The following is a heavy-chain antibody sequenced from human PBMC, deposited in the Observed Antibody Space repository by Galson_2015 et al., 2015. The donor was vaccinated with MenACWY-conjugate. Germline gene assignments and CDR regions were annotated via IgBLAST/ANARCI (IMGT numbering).Heavy chain of an antibody. CDR3: ARTPGRDFNYFDY. J-gene: IGHJ4*02. CDR2: IDWDDDK. V-gene: IGHV2-70*04. CDR1: GFSLRTSGMR. D-gene: IGHD3-10*01. Sequence: PALVNPTQTLTVTCTFSGFSLRTSGMRVSWIRQPPGKALEWLARIDWDDDKFYSTSLKTRLTISKDTSKNQVVLTMTNMDPVDTATYYCARTPGRDFNYFDYWGQGALVTVSS.